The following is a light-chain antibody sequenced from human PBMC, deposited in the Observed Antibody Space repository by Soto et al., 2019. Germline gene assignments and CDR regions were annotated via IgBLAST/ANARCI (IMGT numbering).Light chain of an antibody. CDR1: QSITDW. V-gene: IGKV1-5*03. CDR2: RAS. CDR3: QQYNGT. Sequence: DIQMTQSPSILSASVGDRVTITCRASQSITDWLAWYQQKPGKAPKLLIYRASSLESGVPSRFSGSGYGAQFSLTSSSLHPDDFATYYCQQYNGTFGQGTKVEI. J-gene: IGKJ1*01.